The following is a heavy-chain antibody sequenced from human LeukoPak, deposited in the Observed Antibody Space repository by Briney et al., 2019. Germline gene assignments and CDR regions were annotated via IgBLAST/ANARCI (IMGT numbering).Heavy chain of an antibody. CDR2: ISYDGSNK. J-gene: IGHJ4*02. CDR3: ASYASGGSCSY. Sequence: GSLRLSCAASGFTFSSYGMHWVRQAPGKGLEWVAVISYDGSNKYYADSVKGRFTTSRDNSKNTLYLQMNSLRAEDTAVYYCASYASGGSCSYWGQGTLVTVSS. CDR1: GFTFSSYG. D-gene: IGHD2-15*01. V-gene: IGHV3-30*03.